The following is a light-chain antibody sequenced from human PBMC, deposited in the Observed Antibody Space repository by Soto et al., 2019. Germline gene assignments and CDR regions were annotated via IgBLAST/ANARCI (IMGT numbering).Light chain of an antibody. Sequence: DVVMTQSPVSLTVTLGQPASISCRSSQSLVHSDGTTYLHWFQQRPGQSPRRLIYKVSNRDSWVPDRFSGSGSGTDFILKISRVEAEDIGGYFCMQATHWPYTFGQGTKLEI. V-gene: IGKV2-30*02. J-gene: IGKJ2*01. CDR2: KVS. CDR1: QSLVHSDGTTY. CDR3: MQATHWPYT.